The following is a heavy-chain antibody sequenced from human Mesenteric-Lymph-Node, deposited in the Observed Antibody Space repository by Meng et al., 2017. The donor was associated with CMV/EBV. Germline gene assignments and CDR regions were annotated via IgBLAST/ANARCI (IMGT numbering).Heavy chain of an antibody. J-gene: IGHJ4*01. CDR3: ARVGVGIAAAY. V-gene: IGHV4-39*01. D-gene: IGHD6-6*01. CDR1: GASVSSGTYY. Sequence: SETLSLTCTVSGASVSSGTYYWSWIRQPPGKGLECIGIIYYSGGTYYNPSLQSRATISVDTSKNQFSLKLSSMTAADTGVYYCARVGVGIAAAYWGQGTLVTVSS. CDR2: IYYSGGT.